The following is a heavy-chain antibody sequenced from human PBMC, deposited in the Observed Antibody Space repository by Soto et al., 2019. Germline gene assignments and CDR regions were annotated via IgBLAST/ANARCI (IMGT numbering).Heavy chain of an antibody. CDR2: IIPLFGTT. Sequence: QVQLVQSGAEVKKPGSSVKVSCKASGRTFTNYAVSWVRQAPGQGLEWMGDIIPLFGTTNYAQKFQGRLTIVADESTSTGYMELTNLRSEDTALYYCARVAYTSRATHWFDCWGQGTLVTVSS. V-gene: IGHV1-69*01. J-gene: IGHJ5*01. CDR1: GRTFTNYA. D-gene: IGHD3-16*01. CDR3: ARVAYTSRATHWFDC.